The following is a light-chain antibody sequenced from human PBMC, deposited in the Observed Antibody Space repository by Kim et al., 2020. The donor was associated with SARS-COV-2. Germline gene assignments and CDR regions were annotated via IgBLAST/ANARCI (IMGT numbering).Light chain of an antibody. CDR2: SAS. J-gene: IGKJ3*01. V-gene: IGKV1-8*01. CDR1: QDISTY. Sequence: AYTGDRVTITWRASQDISTYLAWYQLKPGKAPKLLIYSASTLQSGVPSRFSGSGSGTDFTLTISYLQSEDFATYYCQQCYSYPFTFGPGTKVDIK. CDR3: QQCYSYPFT.